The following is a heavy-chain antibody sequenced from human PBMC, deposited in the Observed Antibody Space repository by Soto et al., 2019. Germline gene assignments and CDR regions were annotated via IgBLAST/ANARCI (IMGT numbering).Heavy chain of an antibody. Sequence: QVQLVESGGDMVQPGRSLRLSCVASGFTLRDYSMHWVRQAPGKGLEWLAVISYDGSTQYYADSVKGRFTVSRDNSKNTLYLQMDSLRAEDTAVYFCARDYDIWGRLPDYWGQGTLVTVSS. V-gene: IGHV3-30-3*01. CDR2: ISYDGSTQ. J-gene: IGHJ4*02. CDR3: ARDYDIWGRLPDY. CDR1: GFTLRDYS. D-gene: IGHD3-9*01.